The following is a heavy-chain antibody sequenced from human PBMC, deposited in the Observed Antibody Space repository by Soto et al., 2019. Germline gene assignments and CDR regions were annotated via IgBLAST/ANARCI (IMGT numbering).Heavy chain of an antibody. V-gene: IGHV3-48*01. D-gene: IGHD3-3*01. CDR1: GFTFSSYS. J-gene: IGHJ4*02. CDR2: ISSSSSTI. CDR3: ASEEHTIFGNFDY. Sequence: GGSLRLSCAASGFTFSSYSMNWVRQAPGKGLEWVSYISSSSSTIYYADSVKGRFTISRDNAKNSLYLQMNSLRAEDTAVYYCASEEHTIFGNFDYWGQGTLVTVSS.